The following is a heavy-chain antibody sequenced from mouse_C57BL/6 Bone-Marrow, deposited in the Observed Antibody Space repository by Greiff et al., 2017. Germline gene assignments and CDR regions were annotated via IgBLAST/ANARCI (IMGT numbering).Heavy chain of an antibody. V-gene: IGHV5-6*01. CDR1: GFTFSSYG. D-gene: IGHD2-13*01. CDR3: ARGGDSAY. CDR2: ISSGGSYT. J-gene: IGHJ3*01. Sequence: EVQGVESGGDLVKPGGSLKLSCAASGFTFSSYGMSWVRQTPDKRLEWVATISSGGSYTYYPDSVKGRFTISRDNAKNTLYLQMSSLKSEDTAMYYCARGGDSAYWGQGTLVTVSA.